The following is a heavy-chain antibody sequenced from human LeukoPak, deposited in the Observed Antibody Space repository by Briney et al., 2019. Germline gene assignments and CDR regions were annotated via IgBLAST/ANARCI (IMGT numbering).Heavy chain of an antibody. Sequence: PGGSLRLSCAASGFTFSSYSMNWVRQAPGKGLEWVSSISSSSSYIYYADSVKGRFTNSRDKAKNSLYLQMNSLRAEDTAIYYCAREGMVATFDYWGQGTLVTVSS. D-gene: IGHD5-12*01. V-gene: IGHV3-21*01. CDR3: AREGMVATFDY. CDR2: ISSSSSYI. CDR1: GFTFSSYS. J-gene: IGHJ4*02.